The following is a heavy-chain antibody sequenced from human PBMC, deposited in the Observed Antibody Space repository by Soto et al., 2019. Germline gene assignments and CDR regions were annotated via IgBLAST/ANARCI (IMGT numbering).Heavy chain of an antibody. CDR1: GYTFTSYY. J-gene: IGHJ6*03. CDR3: ARDQEPSTFYYDYYYMDV. Sequence: QVHLVQSGAEVKKPGASVTVSCKASGYTFTSYYIHWVRQAPGQGLEWMGIINPSGGSTSYAQKFQGRVTMTRDTSTSKVYMEVSGLRSEDTAVYYCARDQEPSTFYYDYYYMDVWGKGTTVTVSS. CDR2: INPSGGST. V-gene: IGHV1-46*03.